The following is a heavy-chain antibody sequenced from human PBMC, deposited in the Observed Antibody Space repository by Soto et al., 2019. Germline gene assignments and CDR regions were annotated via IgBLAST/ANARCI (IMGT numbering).Heavy chain of an antibody. Sequence: SETLSLTCTVSGGSISSYYWSWIRQPPGKGLEWIGYIYYSGSTNYNPSLKSRVTISVDNAKNTLYLQMNSLRAEDTAVYYCARDRPGSQSYFDYWGQGNMVTVSS. V-gene: IGHV4-59*12. CDR1: GGSISSYY. CDR3: ARDRPGSQSYFDY. D-gene: IGHD3-10*01. J-gene: IGHJ4*02. CDR2: IYYSGST.